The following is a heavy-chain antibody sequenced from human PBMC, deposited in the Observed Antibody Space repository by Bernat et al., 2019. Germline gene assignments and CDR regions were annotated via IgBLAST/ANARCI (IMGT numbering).Heavy chain of an antibody. D-gene: IGHD6-13*01. CDR1: GFTVSSNY. CDR2: IYSGGST. Sequence: EVQLVETGGGLIQPGGSLRLSCAASGFTVSSNYMSWVRQAPGKGLEWVSVIYSGGSTYYADSVKGRLTISRDKSKNTLYLQVNSLRAEHTAVYYCARDSQQLATVYCGQGTVVTVSS. CDR3: ARDSQQLATVY. J-gene: IGHJ4*02. V-gene: IGHV3-53*02.